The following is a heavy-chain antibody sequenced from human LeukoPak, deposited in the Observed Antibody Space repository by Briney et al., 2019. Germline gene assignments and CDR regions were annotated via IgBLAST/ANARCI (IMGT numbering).Heavy chain of an antibody. CDR1: GGSISSGDYY. Sequence: SETLSLTCTVSGGSISSGDYYWCWIRQPPGKGLEWIGYIYYSGTTNYNPSLKSRVMISVDTSKNQFSLKLSSVTAADTAVYYCAGGRTGGLDILTAKYSWLDAFDIWGQGTMVTVSS. J-gene: IGHJ3*02. CDR2: IYYSGTT. D-gene: IGHD3-9*01. CDR3: AGGRTGGLDILTAKYSWLDAFDI. V-gene: IGHV4-61*08.